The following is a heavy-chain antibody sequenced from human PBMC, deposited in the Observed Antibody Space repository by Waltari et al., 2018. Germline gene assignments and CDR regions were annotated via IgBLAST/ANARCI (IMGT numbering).Heavy chain of an antibody. Sequence: QVQLVQSGAEVKKPGASVKVSCKASGYTFTGYYMHWVRQAPGQGLEWMGWSNPNSGGTNDAQKFQGRVTMTRDTSISTAYMGLSRLRSDDTAVYYCARDLLVEGGDWDYWGQGTLVTVSS. D-gene: IGHD2-15*01. J-gene: IGHJ4*02. CDR3: ARDLLVEGGDWDY. V-gene: IGHV1-2*02. CDR1: GYTFTGYY. CDR2: SNPNSGGT.